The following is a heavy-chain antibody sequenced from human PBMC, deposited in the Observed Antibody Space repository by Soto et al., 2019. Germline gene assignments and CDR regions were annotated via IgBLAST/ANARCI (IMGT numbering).Heavy chain of an antibody. D-gene: IGHD3-9*01. CDR3: ARARLVIITATPDAFGI. J-gene: IGHJ3*02. V-gene: IGHV1-18*01. CDR2: ISAYNGNT. CDR1: GYTFTSYG. Sequence: ASVKVSYKASGYTFTSYGISWVRQAPGQGLEWIGWISAYNGNTNYAQKLQGRVTMTTDASTSTAYMELRSLRSDDTAVFFCARARLVIITATPDAFGIWGQGTMVTVSS.